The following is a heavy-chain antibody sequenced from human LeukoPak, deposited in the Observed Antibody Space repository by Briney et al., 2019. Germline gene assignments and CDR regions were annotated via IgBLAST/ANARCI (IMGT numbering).Heavy chain of an antibody. CDR3: AVYDGTSGYFQY. V-gene: IGHV4-28*01. CDR2: IYYSETT. CDR1: GYRISSTNW. Sequence: SETLSLTCAVSGYRISSTNWWGWIRQPPXXGLEWIGYIYYSETTYYNPSLKSRVTMSVDTSKNQFSLKLSSVTAVDTAVYYCAVYDGTSGYFQYWGQGTLVTVSS. J-gene: IGHJ1*01. D-gene: IGHD3-22*01.